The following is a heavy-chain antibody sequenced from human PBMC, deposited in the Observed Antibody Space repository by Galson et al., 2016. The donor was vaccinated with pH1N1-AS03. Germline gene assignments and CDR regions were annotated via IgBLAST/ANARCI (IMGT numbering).Heavy chain of an antibody. CDR2: NRYYGSSE. CDR3: VRGSGYYFDS. D-gene: IGHD3-3*01. V-gene: IGHV3-33*01. CDR1: GFTLRTYD. Sequence: SLRLSCAASGFTLRTYDMHWVRQAPGKGLEWVGINRYYGSSEYYGDSMKGRISISRDNSRNTISLQMNSLRVEDTAVHYCVRGSGYYFDSWGQGTLVIVSS. J-gene: IGHJ4*02.